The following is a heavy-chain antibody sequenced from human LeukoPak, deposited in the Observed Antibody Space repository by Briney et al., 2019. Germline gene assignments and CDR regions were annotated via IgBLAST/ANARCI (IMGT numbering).Heavy chain of an antibody. V-gene: IGHV1-24*01. J-gene: IGHJ4*02. CDR2: FDLEDGET. CDR1: GYTLSELS. CDR3: ATSPGYDY. D-gene: IGHD1-14*01. Sequence: ASVKVSCKVSGYTLSELSIHWVRQAPGKGPEWMGGFDLEDGETIYAQKFQGRVTMTEDTSTDTAYMELTSLRSEDTAVYYCATSPGYDYWGQGTLVTVSS.